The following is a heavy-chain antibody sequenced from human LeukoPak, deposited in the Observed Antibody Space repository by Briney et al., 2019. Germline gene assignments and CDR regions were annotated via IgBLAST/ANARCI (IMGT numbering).Heavy chain of an antibody. CDR3: ASPPPVMTTVVTPS. J-gene: IGHJ4*02. D-gene: IGHD4-23*01. V-gene: IGHV3-21*01. CDR1: GFTFSSYA. Sequence: GGSLRLSCAASGFTFSSYAMSWVRQAPGKGLEWVSSISSSSSYIYYADSVKGRFTISRDNAKNSLYLQMNSLRAEDTAVYYCASPPPVMTTVVTPSWGQRTLVTVSS. CDR2: ISSSSSYI.